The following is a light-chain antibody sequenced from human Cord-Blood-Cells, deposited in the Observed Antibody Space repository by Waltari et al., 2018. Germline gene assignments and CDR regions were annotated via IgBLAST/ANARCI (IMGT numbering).Light chain of an antibody. CDR1: QSVSSSY. V-gene: IGKV3-20*01. J-gene: IGKJ1*01. Sequence: EIVLTQSPATLSLSPGERATLSCRASQSVSSSYLAWYQQKPGQAPRLLIYGASSRATGIPDRFSGSGSGTDFTLTISRLEPEEFAVYYCQQYGSSPWTFGQGTKVEIK. CDR3: QQYGSSPWT. CDR2: GAS.